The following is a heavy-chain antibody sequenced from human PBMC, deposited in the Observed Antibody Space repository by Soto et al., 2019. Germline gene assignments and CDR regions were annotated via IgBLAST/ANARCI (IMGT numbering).Heavy chain of an antibody. Sequence: SETLSLTCTFSGFSSSSGGYYLSWIRQHPGKGLEWIGYIYYSGSTYYNPSLKSRVTISVDTSKNQFSLKLSSVTAADTAVYYCARERYYDFWTRYGMDVWGQGTTVTVSS. V-gene: IGHV4-31*03. D-gene: IGHD3-3*01. CDR1: GFSSSSGGYY. CDR3: ARERYYDFWTRYGMDV. J-gene: IGHJ6*02. CDR2: IYYSGST.